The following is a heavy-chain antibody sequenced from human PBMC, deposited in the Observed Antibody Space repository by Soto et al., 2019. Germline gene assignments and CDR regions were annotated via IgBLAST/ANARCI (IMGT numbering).Heavy chain of an antibody. J-gene: IGHJ6*02. CDR1: GFTFSSYA. D-gene: IGHD3-22*01. CDR2: ISGSGGST. Sequence: GSLRLSCAASGFTFSSYAMSWVRQAPGKGLEWVSAISGSGGSTYYADSVKGRFTISRDNSKNTLYLQMNSLRAEDTAVYYCAKDPTFPYYDPPPYYGMDVWGQGTTVTVSS. CDR3: AKDPTFPYYDPPPYYGMDV. V-gene: IGHV3-23*01.